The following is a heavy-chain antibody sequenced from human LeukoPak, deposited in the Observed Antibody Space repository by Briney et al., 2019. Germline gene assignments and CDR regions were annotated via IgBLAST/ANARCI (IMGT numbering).Heavy chain of an antibody. CDR2: ISSSGSTI. J-gene: IGHJ5*02. CDR3: ARDRLVHWFDP. CDR1: GFTFSDYY. V-gene: IGHV3-11*01. D-gene: IGHD6-19*01. Sequence: GGSLRLSCAASGFTFSDYYMSWIRQAPGQGLEWVSYISSSGSTIYYADSVKGRFTISRDNAKNSLYLQMNSLRAEDTAVYYCARDRLVHWFDPWGQGTLVTVSS.